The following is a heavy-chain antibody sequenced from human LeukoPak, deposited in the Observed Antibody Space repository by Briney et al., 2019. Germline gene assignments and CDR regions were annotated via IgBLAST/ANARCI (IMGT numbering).Heavy chain of an antibody. Sequence: GESLKISCKGSGCSFTSYWIVWVRQMPGKGLEWMGIIYPGDSDTRYSPSFQGQVTISADKSISTAYLQWSSLKASDTAMYYCATMGELSFSPGINWGQGTLVTVSS. J-gene: IGHJ4*02. D-gene: IGHD3-16*02. V-gene: IGHV5-51*01. CDR2: IYPGDSDT. CDR1: GCSFTSYW. CDR3: ATMGELSFSPGIN.